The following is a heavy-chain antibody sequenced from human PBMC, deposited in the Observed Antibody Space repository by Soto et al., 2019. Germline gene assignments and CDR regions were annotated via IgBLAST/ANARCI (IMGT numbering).Heavy chain of an antibody. CDR1: GDSISDYY. Sequence: PSETLSLTCTVSGDSISDYYWTWILQPPGKGLEWIGYIYYSGNTNYYPSLKSRVTISLDTSKNKFSLRLTSVTAADSAVYYCAAYDVWSGDFEHWGQGALVTVSS. V-gene: IGHV4-59*01. D-gene: IGHD3-3*01. J-gene: IGHJ4*02. CDR2: IYYSGNT. CDR3: AAYDVWSGDFEH.